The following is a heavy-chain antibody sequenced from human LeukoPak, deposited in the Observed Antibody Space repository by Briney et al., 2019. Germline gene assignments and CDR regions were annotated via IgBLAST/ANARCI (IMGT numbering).Heavy chain of an antibody. CDR3: ARGGYELDY. D-gene: IGHD5-12*01. CDR1: GYTFTNYD. V-gene: IGHV1-18*01. Sequence: GASVKVSCTTSGYTFTNYDITWVRQAPGQGLEWMGWISAYNGNTNYAQNLQGRVTMTTDTSTSTAYMELRSLRSDDTAVFYCARGGYELDYWGQGTVVTVSS. J-gene: IGHJ4*02. CDR2: ISAYNGNT.